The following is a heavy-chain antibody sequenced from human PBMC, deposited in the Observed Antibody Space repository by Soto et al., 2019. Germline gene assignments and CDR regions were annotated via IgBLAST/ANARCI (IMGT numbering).Heavy chain of an antibody. CDR2: IGGSGGNT. V-gene: IGHV3-23*01. CDR1: GFSFSSYA. D-gene: IGHD3-9*01. Sequence: XSMRLTCAAAGFSFSSYAMRWVPQAPGKGLEWVSSIGGSGGNTYYADSVKGRFTISRDNSKNTLFLQMNRLRAEDTAEYYCARVVRYFDTPYGMDVWGHGTTVTVS. J-gene: IGHJ6*02. CDR3: ARVVRYFDTPYGMDV.